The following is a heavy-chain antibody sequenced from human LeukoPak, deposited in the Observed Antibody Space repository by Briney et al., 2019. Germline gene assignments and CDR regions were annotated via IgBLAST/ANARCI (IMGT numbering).Heavy chain of an antibody. Sequence: SETLSLTCTVSGGSISSYFWSWIRQPAGQGLEWIGRIYATGITNYNPSLKSRVTMSVDTSKNQFSLKLNSVTAADTAVYYCARETTGTERHFDYWGQGTLVTVSS. CDR1: GGSISSYF. CDR3: ARETTGTERHFDY. J-gene: IGHJ4*02. D-gene: IGHD1-1*01. CDR2: IYATGIT. V-gene: IGHV4-4*07.